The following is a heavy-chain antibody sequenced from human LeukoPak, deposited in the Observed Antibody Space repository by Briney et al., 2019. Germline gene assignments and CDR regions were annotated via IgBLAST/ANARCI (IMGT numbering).Heavy chain of an antibody. CDR2: INPNSGDT. V-gene: IGHV1-2*02. Sequence: ASVKVSCKASGYIFTGYYMHWVRQAPGQGLEWMGWINPNSGDTNYAQKFQGRVTMTRDTSISTAYMELSRLRSDDTAVYYCARRILGEFLVDYWGQGTLVTVSS. CDR3: ARRILGEFLVDY. CDR1: GYIFTGYY. D-gene: IGHD3-16*01. J-gene: IGHJ4*02.